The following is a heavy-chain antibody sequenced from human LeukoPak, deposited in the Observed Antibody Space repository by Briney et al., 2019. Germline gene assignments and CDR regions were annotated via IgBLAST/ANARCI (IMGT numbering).Heavy chain of an antibody. CDR3: ASGIAVAGKNYYGMDV. Sequence: GGSLRLSCAASGFTFSSYAMSWVRQAPGKGLEWVSSISVIGGSTYYADSVRGRFTISRDNSKNTLYLQMNSLRAEDTAVYYCASGIAVAGKNYYGMDVWGQGTTVTVSS. CDR2: ISVIGGST. J-gene: IGHJ6*02. V-gene: IGHV3-23*01. CDR1: GFTFSSYA. D-gene: IGHD6-19*01.